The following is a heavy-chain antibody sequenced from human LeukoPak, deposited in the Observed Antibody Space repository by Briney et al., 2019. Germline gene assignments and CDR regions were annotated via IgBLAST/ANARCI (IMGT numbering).Heavy chain of an antibody. D-gene: IGHD3-22*01. CDR1: GGSISSYY. Sequence: SETLSLTCTVSGGSISSYYWSWIRQPPGKGLEWIGYIYYSGSTNYIPSLKSRVTISVDTSKNQFSLKLYSVTAADTAVYYCARGNYYDSSGYYNRYYFDYWGQGTLVTVSS. CDR2: IYYSGST. V-gene: IGHV4-59*01. J-gene: IGHJ4*02. CDR3: ARGNYYDSSGYYNRYYFDY.